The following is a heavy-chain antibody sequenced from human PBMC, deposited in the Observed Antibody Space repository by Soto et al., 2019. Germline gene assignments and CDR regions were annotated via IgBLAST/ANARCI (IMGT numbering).Heavy chain of an antibody. CDR3: ARGVEYSSSFFSNYYGMDV. Sequence: SETLCLTCTVSGGSISSYYVSWIRQPPGKGLEWIGYIYYSGSTNYNPSLKSRVTISVDTSKNQFSLKLSSVTAADTAVYYCARGVEYSSSFFSNYYGMDVWGQGTTVTVS. CDR2: IYYSGST. J-gene: IGHJ6*02. V-gene: IGHV4-59*01. D-gene: IGHD6-6*01. CDR1: GGSISSYY.